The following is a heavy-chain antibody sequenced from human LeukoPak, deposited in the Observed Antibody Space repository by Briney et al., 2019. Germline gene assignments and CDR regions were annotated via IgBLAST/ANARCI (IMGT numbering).Heavy chain of an antibody. CDR3: ARDKGGYPDY. D-gene: IGHD3-22*01. V-gene: IGHV3-48*02. CDR1: GFTFSSYS. Sequence: GGSLRLSCAASGFTFSSYSMNWVRQAPGKGLEWVSYITITSDTIYYADSVKGRFTISRENGKNSLYLQMNSLRDEDTAVYYCARDKGGYPDYWGQGTLVTVSS. J-gene: IGHJ4*02. CDR2: ITITSDTI.